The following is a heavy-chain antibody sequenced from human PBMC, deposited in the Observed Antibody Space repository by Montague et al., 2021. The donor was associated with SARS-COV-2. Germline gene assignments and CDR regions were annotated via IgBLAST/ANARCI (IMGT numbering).Heavy chain of an antibody. J-gene: IGHJ3*02. CDR1: GGSISSSSYY. V-gene: IGHV4-39*01. Sequence: SETLSLTCTVSGGSISSSSYYWGWIRQPPGKGLEWIGSIYYSGCTYYNPSLKSRVTISVDTSKNQFSLKLSSVTAADTAVYYCAGSPPGIAAAGTVAAFDTWGKGTMVTVSS. CDR2: IYYSGCT. D-gene: IGHD6-13*01. CDR3: AGSPPGIAAAGTVAAFDT.